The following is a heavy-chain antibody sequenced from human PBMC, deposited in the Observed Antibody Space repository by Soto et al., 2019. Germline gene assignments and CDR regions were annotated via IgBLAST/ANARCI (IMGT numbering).Heavy chain of an antibody. J-gene: IGHJ6*02. D-gene: IGHD4-4*01. V-gene: IGHV3-23*01. CDR2: ITGAGGST. CDR1: GFTFNNYG. CDR3: AKGHSDSFGNYDYFGMDV. Sequence: QLLESGGGLVQPGGSLRLSCAASGFTFNNYGMSWVRQAPGKGLEWIGAITGAGGSTYNADSVKGRFSISRDNSKKTGYLQLDSLRVEDTAVYYCAKGHSDSFGNYDYFGMDVWGQGTTVTVSS.